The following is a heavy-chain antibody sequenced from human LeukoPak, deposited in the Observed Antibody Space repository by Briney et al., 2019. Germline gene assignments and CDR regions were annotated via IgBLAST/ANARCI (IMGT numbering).Heavy chain of an antibody. CDR3: ARRLLNYYDSSGYYTD. Sequence: SETLSLTCTVSGGSISSYYWGWIRQPPGKGLEWIGSIYYSGSTNYNPSLKSRVTISVDTSKNQFSLKLSSVTAADTAVYYCARRLLNYYDSSGYYTDWGQGTLVTVSS. CDR1: GGSISSYY. CDR2: IYYSGST. D-gene: IGHD3-22*01. J-gene: IGHJ4*02. V-gene: IGHV4-39*07.